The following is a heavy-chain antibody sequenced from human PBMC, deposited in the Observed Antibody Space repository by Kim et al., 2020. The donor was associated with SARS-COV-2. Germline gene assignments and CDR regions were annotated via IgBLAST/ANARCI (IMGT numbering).Heavy chain of an antibody. V-gene: IGHV4-34*01. Sequence: GSTNYNPSLKSRVTISLDTSKNQFSLKLSSVTAADTAVYYCARGSRFGYCSGGSCYQGLWSVWGQGTTVTVSS. CDR2: GST. CDR3: ARGSRFGYCSGGSCYQGLWSV. J-gene: IGHJ6*02. D-gene: IGHD2-15*01.